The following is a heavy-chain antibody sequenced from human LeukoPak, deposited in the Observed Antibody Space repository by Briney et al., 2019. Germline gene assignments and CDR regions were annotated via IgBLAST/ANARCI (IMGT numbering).Heavy chain of an antibody. CDR3: AKALSPRYYCSAFDP. CDR1: GFTFSSYG. D-gene: IGHD3-10*01. J-gene: IGHJ5*02. V-gene: IGHV3-33*06. Sequence: PGGSLRLSCAASGFTFSSYGMHWVRQAPGKGLEWVAVIWYDGSNKYYADSVKGRFTISRDNSKNTLYLQMNSLRAEDTAVYYCAKALSPRYYCSAFDPWGQGTLVTVSS. CDR2: IWYDGSNK.